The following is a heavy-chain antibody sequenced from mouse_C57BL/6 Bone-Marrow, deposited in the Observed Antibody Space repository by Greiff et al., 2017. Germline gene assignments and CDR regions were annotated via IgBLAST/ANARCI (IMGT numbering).Heavy chain of an antibody. D-gene: IGHD1-1*01. CDR3: ARSGYYGHFDY. V-gene: IGHV5-6*01. Sequence: EVQRVESGGDLVKPGGSLKLSCAASGFTFSSYAMSWVRQTPDKGLEWVATISSGGSYTHYPDSVKGRFTMSRDNANNTLYLQMSSLKSEDTAMYYWARSGYYGHFDYGGQGTTLTVSS. CDR2: ISSGGSYT. CDR1: GFTFSSYA. J-gene: IGHJ2*01.